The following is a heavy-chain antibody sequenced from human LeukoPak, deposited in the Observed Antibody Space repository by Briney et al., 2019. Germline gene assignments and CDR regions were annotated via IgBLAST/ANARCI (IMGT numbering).Heavy chain of an antibody. V-gene: IGHV1-2*06. D-gene: IGHD5-12*01. CDR2: INPKSGGT. CDR3: ARAYSGYDR. J-gene: IGHJ4*02. Sequence: ASVNVSCKASGYTFTTYGISWVRQAPGQGLEWMGRINPKSGGTNYAQNFQGRVTMIRDTSISTAYMELSRLRSDDTAVYYCARAYSGYDRWGQGTLVTVSS. CDR1: GYTFTTYG.